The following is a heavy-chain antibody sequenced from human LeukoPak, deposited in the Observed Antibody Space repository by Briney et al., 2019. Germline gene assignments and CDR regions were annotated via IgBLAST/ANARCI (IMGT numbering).Heavy chain of an antibody. CDR1: GGSFSSYY. V-gene: IGHV4-39*07. D-gene: IGHD4-23*01. CDR2: IYYSGST. CDR3: ARGGTVVNLNY. J-gene: IGHJ4*02. Sequence: SETLSLTCAVYGGSFSSYYWGWIRQPPGKGLEWIGSIYYSGSTYYNPSLKSRVTISVDTSKNQSSLKLSSVTAADTAVYYCARGGTVVNLNYWGQGTLVTVSS.